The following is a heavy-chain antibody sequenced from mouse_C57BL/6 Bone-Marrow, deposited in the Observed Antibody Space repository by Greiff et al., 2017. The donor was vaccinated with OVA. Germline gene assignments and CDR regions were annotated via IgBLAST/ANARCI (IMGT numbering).Heavy chain of an antibody. J-gene: IGHJ1*03. CDR1: GFTFSDYG. Sequence: DVMLVESGGGLVKPGGSLKLSCAASGFTFSDYGMRWVRQAPEKGLEWVAYISSGSSTIYYADTVKGRFTISRDNAKNTLFLQMTSLRSEDTAMYYCAREDGSSYWYFDVWGTGTTVTVSS. CDR3: AREDGSSYWYFDV. CDR2: ISSGSSTI. D-gene: IGHD1-1*01. V-gene: IGHV5-17*01.